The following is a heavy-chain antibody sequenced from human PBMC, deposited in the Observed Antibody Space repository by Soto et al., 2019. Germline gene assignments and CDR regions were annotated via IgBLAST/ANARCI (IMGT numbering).Heavy chain of an antibody. D-gene: IGHD3-10*01. CDR1: GFTFSSYW. Sequence: GSLRLSFAASGFTFSSYWMNWVRQAPGKGLEWVTNIKQDGTLKHYVDSVKGRFTISRENAKNSLYLQMDSLRAEDTAVYYCARDFRATGSLDYWGQGTLVTVSS. J-gene: IGHJ4*02. V-gene: IGHV3-7*03. CDR3: ARDFRATGSLDY. CDR2: IKQDGTLK.